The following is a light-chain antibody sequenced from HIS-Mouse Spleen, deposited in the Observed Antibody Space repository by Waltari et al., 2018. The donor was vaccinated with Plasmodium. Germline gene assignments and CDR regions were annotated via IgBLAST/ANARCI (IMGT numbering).Light chain of an antibody. CDR1: QGISSY. J-gene: IGKJ4*01. CDR3: QQYYSYLLT. V-gene: IGKV1-8*01. Sequence: AIRMTQSPSSFSASTGDRVTITCRASQGISSYLAWYQQKPGKAPKLVIYAASTLQSGGPSRFSGSGSGTDFTLTISCLQSEDFATYYCQQYYSYLLTCGGGTKVEIK. CDR2: AAS.